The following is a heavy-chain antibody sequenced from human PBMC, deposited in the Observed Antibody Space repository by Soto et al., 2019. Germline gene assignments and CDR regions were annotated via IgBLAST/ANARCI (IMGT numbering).Heavy chain of an antibody. J-gene: IGHJ4*02. CDR2: IKSTTDGGTT. CDR1: GFTFVTAW. CDR3: TTVTRPYNWNDDFDN. D-gene: IGHD1-20*01. V-gene: IGHV3-15*07. Sequence: EVQLVESGGGLVQPGGSLRVSCAASGFTFVTAWMNWVRQAPGKGLEWVGRIKSTTDGGTTDYAAPVTGRFTISRDDSKNTLYLQMNSLKTEDTAVYYCTTVTRPYNWNDDFDNWGQGTLVTVSS.